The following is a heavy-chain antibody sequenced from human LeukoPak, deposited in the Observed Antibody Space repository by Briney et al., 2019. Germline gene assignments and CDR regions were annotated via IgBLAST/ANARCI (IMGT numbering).Heavy chain of an antibody. V-gene: IGHV3-21*01. D-gene: IGHD3-22*01. CDR2: ISSSSSYI. J-gene: IGHJ4*02. Sequence: GGSLRLSCAASGFTFSSYSMNWVRQAPGKGLEWVSSISSSSSYIHYADSVKGRFTISRDNAKNSLYLQMNSLRAEDTAVYCCARYYYDSSGYYYLDYWGQGTLVTVSS. CDR1: GFTFSSYS. CDR3: ARYYYDSSGYYYLDY.